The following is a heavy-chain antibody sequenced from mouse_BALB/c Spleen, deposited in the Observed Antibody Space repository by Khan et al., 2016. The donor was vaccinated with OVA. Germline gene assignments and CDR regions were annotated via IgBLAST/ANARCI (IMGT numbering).Heavy chain of an antibody. D-gene: IGHD2-13*01. Sequence: EVELVESGGGLVKPGGSLKLSCAASGFTFSDYYMYWIRQTPEKRLEWVATISDGSTYTYYPDSVKGRFTISRDNAKNSLYLQMSSLQSEDTAIYYCARGHCGDPFSYWGQGTLVTVSA. CDR1: GFTFSDYY. V-gene: IGHV5-4*02. CDR3: ARGHCGDPFSY. J-gene: IGHJ3*01. CDR2: ISDGSTYT.